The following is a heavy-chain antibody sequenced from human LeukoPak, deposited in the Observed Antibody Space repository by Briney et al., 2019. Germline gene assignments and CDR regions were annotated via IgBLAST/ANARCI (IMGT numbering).Heavy chain of an antibody. CDR3: ARAASVRGAIIIDY. J-gene: IGHJ4*02. CDR1: GFTFSSYS. D-gene: IGHD3-10*01. V-gene: IGHV3-21*01. CDR2: ISSSSSYI. Sequence: GGSLRLSCAASGFTFSSYSINWVRQAPGKGLEWVSSISSSSSYIYYADSVKGRFTISRDNAKNSLYLQMNSLRAEDTAVYYCARAASVRGAIIIDYWGQGTLVTVSS.